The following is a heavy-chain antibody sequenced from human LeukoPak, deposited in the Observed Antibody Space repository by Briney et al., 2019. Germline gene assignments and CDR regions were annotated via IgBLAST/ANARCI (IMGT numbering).Heavy chain of an antibody. CDR2: VSAHSGNT. CDR1: GYTFASYG. J-gene: IGHJ6*02. V-gene: IGHV1-18*01. Sequence: ASVKVSCKASGYTFASYGISWLRQAPGQGLEWLGWVSAHSGNTKYAERVPGRASMTADTSTSTAYMELRSLRSDDTALYYCARVSCGYNCHYAMDVWGQGTTVTVSS. D-gene: IGHD5-18*01. CDR3: ARVSCGYNCHYAMDV.